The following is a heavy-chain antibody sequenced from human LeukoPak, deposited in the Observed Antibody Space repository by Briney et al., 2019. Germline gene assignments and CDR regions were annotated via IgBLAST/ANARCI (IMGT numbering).Heavy chain of an antibody. J-gene: IGHJ4*02. V-gene: IGHV3-30*04. Sequence: PGGSLRLSCAASGFTFSSYAMHWVRQAPGKGLEWVAVISYDGSNKYYADSVKGRFTISRDNSKNTLYLQMNSLRAEDTAVYYCARGSLGDSSGYWYYFDYWGQGTLVTVSS. CDR3: ARGSLGDSSGYWYYFDY. CDR1: GFTFSSYA. D-gene: IGHD3-22*01. CDR2: ISYDGSNK.